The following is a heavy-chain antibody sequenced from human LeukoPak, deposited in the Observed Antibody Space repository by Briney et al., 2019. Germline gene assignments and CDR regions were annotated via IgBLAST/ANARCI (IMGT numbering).Heavy chain of an antibody. CDR2: ISYDGSNK. CDR1: GFTFSSYG. D-gene: IGHD4-17*01. CDR3: ARGGYGDYGNWFDP. J-gene: IGHJ5*02. Sequence: GGSLRLSCAASGFTFSSYGMSWVRQAPGKGLEWVAVISYDGSNKYYADSVKGRFTISRDNSKNTLYLQMNSLRAEDTAVYYCARGGYGDYGNWFDPWGQGTLVTVSS. V-gene: IGHV3-30*03.